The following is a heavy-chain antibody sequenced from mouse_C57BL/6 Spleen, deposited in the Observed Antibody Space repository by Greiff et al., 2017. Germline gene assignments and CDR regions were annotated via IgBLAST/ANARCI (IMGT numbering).Heavy chain of an antibody. D-gene: IGHD1-1*01. CDR2: IRNKANGYTT. Sequence: EVKLVESGGGLVQPGGSLSLSCAASGFTFTDYYMSWVRQPPGKALEWLGFIRNKANGYTTEYSASVKGRFTISRDNSQSILYLQMNALRAEDSATYYCARYSFYYFCFDYWGQGTTLTVSS. V-gene: IGHV7-3*01. CDR1: GFTFTDYY. J-gene: IGHJ2*01. CDR3: ARYSFYYFCFDY.